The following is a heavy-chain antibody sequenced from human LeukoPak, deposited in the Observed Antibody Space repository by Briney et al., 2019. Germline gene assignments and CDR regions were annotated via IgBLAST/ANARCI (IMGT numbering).Heavy chain of an antibody. CDR2: IYPGDSDT. V-gene: IGHV5-51*01. CDR1: GYSFTSYW. CDR3: ARQRSGYSGYDSFDY. Sequence: GEFLKISCKGSGYSFTSYWIGWVRQMPGKGLEWMGIIYPGDSDTRYSPSFQGQVTISADKSISPAYLQWSSLKASDTAMYYCARQRSGYSGYDSFDYWGQGTLVTVSS. D-gene: IGHD5-12*01. J-gene: IGHJ4*02.